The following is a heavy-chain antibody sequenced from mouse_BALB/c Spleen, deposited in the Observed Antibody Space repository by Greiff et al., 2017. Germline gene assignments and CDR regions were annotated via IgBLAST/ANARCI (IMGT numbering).Heavy chain of an antibody. J-gene: IGHJ2*01. Sequence: VMLVESGAELARPGASVKMSCKASGYTFTSYTMHWVKQRPGQGLEWIGYINPSSGYTNYNQKFKDKATLTADKSSSTAYMQLSSLTSGDSAVYYCAKTVTTAYLDDGGQGTTLTVSS. CDR3: AKTVTTAYLDD. V-gene: IGHV1-4*01. D-gene: IGHD1-2*01. CDR2: INPSSGYT. CDR1: GYTFTSYT.